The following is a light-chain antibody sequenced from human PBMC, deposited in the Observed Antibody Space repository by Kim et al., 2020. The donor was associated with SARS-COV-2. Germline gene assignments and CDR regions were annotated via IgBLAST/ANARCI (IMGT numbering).Light chain of an antibody. Sequence: TGNRVTIPCRASQDIRDRLVWYQQIPGKAPKLLIYAASTLQSGVPSRFSGSGYGTDFTLTISSLQSEDFATYYCQHCHSYPLTFGGGTKVDIK. CDR1: QDIRDR. CDR3: QHCHSYPLT. V-gene: IGKV1-8*01. J-gene: IGKJ4*01. CDR2: AAS.